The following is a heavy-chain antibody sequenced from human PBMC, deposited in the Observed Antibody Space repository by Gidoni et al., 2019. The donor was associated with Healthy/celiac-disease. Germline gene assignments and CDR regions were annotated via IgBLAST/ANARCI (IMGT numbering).Heavy chain of an antibody. D-gene: IGHD6-6*01. Sequence: QVQLVQSGAEVKKPGASVKVSCKASGYTFNSYYMHWVRQAPGQGLEWMGIINPRGGSTSYAPKFQARVTMPRDTSTSTVSMELSSLRSEDTAVYYCAREGTYSSSSVSYYYGMDVWGQGTTVTVSS. CDR2: INPRGGST. CDR3: AREGTYSSSSVSYYYGMDV. J-gene: IGHJ6*02. V-gene: IGHV1-46*02. CDR1: GYTFNSYY.